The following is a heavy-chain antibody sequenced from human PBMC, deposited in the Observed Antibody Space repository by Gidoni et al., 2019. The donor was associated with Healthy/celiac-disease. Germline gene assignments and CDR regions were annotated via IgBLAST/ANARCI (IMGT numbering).Heavy chain of an antibody. CDR1: GFTFSSYS. CDR3: AREGLRFLIAVLSAFDI. Sequence: EVQLVESGGGLVKPGGSLRLSCAASGFTFSSYSMNWVRQAPGKGLEWVSSISSSSSYIYYADSVKGRFTISRDNAKNSLYLQMNSLRAEDTAVYYCAREGLRFLIAVLSAFDIWGQGTMVTVSS. J-gene: IGHJ3*02. CDR2: ISSSSSYI. V-gene: IGHV3-21*01. D-gene: IGHD3-3*01.